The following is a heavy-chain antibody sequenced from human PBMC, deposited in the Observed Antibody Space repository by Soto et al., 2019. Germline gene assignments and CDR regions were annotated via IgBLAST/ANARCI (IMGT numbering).Heavy chain of an antibody. D-gene: IGHD1-26*01. CDR3: AKNQGVELVPLATVDWFDP. Sequence: HPGGSLRLSCAASGFIFENFGMSWVRQAPGKGLEWTSSISGSGFKKYYADSVKGRFTISRDDSKSTVYLELNNLSAEDTAVYHCAKNQGVELVPLATVDWFDPWGQGSVVTVSS. J-gene: IGHJ5*02. V-gene: IGHV3-23*01. CDR1: GFIFENFG. CDR2: ISGSGFKK.